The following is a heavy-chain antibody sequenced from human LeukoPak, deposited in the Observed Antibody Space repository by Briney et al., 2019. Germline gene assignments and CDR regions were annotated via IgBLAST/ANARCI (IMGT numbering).Heavy chain of an antibody. J-gene: IGHJ4*02. V-gene: IGHV3-30*03. CDR1: GFTFSSYG. CDR3: ARVSYYDSSGYWDY. D-gene: IGHD3-22*01. Sequence: GRSLRLSCAASGFTFSSYGMHWVRQAPGKGLEWVAVISYDGSNKYYADSVKGRFTISRDNSKNTLYLQMNSLRAEDTAVYYCARVSYYDSSGYWDYWGQGTLVTVSS. CDR2: ISYDGSNK.